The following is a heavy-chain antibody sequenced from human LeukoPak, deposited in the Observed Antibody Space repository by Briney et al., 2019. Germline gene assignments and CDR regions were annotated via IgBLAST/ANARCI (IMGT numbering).Heavy chain of an antibody. Sequence: SETLSLTCAVYGGSFSGYYWSWIRHPPGKGLEWIGEINHSGSTNYNPSLKSRVTISVDTSKNQFSLKLSSVTAADTAVYYCARKLYSSGWATSIDYWGQGTLVTVSS. CDR3: ARKLYSSGWATSIDY. V-gene: IGHV4-34*01. J-gene: IGHJ4*02. D-gene: IGHD6-19*01. CDR2: INHSGST. CDR1: GGSFSGYY.